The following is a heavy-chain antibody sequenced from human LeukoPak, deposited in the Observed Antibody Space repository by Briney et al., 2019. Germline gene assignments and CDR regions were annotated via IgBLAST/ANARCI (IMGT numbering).Heavy chain of an antibody. D-gene: IGHD1-26*01. J-gene: IGHJ4*02. V-gene: IGHV3-23*01. CDR2: ISGSGGST. CDR3: ARDLGATRGGY. Sequence: GGSLRLSCAASGFTFSSYAMSWVRQAPGKGLEWVSAISGSGGSTYYADSVKGRFTISRDNSKNTLYLQMNSLRAEDPAVYYCARDLGATRGGYWGQGTLVTVSS. CDR1: GFTFSSYA.